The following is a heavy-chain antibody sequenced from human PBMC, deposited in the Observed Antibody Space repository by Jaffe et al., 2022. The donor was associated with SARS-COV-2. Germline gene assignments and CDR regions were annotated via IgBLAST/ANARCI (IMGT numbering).Heavy chain of an antibody. D-gene: IGHD3-22*01. V-gene: IGHV4-39*01. Sequence: QLQLQESGPGLVKPSETLSLTCTVSGGSISSSSYYWGWIRQPPGKGLEWIGSIYYSGSTYYNPSLKSRVTISVDTSKNQFSLKLSSVTAADTAVYYCARRADYYDSSGYPLGFDPWGQGTQVTVSS. CDR3: ARRADYYDSSGYPLGFDP. CDR1: GGSISSSSYY. CDR2: IYYSGST. J-gene: IGHJ5*02.